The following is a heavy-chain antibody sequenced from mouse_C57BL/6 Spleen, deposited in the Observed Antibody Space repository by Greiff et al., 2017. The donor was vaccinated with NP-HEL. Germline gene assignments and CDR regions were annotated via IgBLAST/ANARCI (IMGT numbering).Heavy chain of an antibody. V-gene: IGHV14-4*01. CDR2: IDPENGDT. CDR3: TLGFAY. Sequence: DVHLVESGAELVRPGASVKLSCTASGFNIKDDYMHWVKQRPEQGLEWIGWIDPENGDTEYASKFQGKATITADTSSNTAYLQLSSLTSEDTAVYYCTLGFAYWGQGTLVTVSA. J-gene: IGHJ3*01. CDR1: GFNIKDDY.